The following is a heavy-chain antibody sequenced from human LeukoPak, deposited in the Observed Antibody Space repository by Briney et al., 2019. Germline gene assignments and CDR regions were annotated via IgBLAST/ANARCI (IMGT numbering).Heavy chain of an antibody. Sequence: SETLSLTCTVSGGSVSSGSYYWSWIRQPPGKGLEWIGYIYYSGSTNYNPSPKSRVTISVDTSKNQFSLKLSSVTAADTAVYYCARGSRLLWPSWGQGTLVTASS. CDR2: IYYSGST. J-gene: IGHJ4*02. D-gene: IGHD3-10*01. CDR3: ARGSRLLWPS. V-gene: IGHV4-61*01. CDR1: GGSVSSGSYY.